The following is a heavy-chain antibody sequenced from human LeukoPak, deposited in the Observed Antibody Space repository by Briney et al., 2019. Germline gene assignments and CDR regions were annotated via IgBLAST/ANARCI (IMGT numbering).Heavy chain of an antibody. Sequence: SETLSLTCTVSGGSISSYCWSWIRQPPGKGLEWIGYIYYSGTTNYNPSLKSRVTISVDTSKNQFSLKLSSVTAADTAVYYCARGGVYCGGDCYSGWGQGTLVTVSS. V-gene: IGHV4-59*01. J-gene: IGHJ4*02. CDR1: GGSISSYC. CDR3: ARGGVYCGGDCYSG. D-gene: IGHD2-21*02. CDR2: IYYSGTT.